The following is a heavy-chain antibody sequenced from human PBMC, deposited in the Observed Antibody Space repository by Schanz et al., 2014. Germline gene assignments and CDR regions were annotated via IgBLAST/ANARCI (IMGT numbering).Heavy chain of an antibody. Sequence: QVQLVQSGAEVKKPGSSMKVSCKASGGTFSTYPINWLRQAPGQGLEWMGMINPSGGSTTYAQKFQGRVTMTRDTSTSTVYMELSSLRSDDTALYYCATMWAYCTITTCHTLEPFDVWGQGTMVTVSS. CDR2: INPSGGST. J-gene: IGHJ3*01. CDR3: ATMWAYCTITTCHTLEPFDV. D-gene: IGHD2-2*01. V-gene: IGHV1-46*01. CDR1: GGTFSTYP.